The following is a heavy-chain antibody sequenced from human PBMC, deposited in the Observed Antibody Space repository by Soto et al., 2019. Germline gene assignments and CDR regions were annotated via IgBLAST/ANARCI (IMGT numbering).Heavy chain of an antibody. CDR1: EFRFSDYG. CDR2: ISGSGGST. D-gene: IGHD2-15*01. J-gene: IGHJ5*02. V-gene: IGHV3-23*01. Sequence: GGSLRLSCEASEFRFSDYGMNWVRQAPGKGLEWVSSISGSGGSTYYADSVKGRFTISRDNSKNRLYLQMSSLSAEDTAVYYCAKDRRIEVGCCKGSWGQGTLVTVSS. CDR3: AKDRRIEVGCCKGS.